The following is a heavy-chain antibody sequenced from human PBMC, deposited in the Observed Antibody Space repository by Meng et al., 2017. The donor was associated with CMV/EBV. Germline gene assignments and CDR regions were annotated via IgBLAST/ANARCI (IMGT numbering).Heavy chain of an antibody. V-gene: IGHV1-69*12. CDR3: AREVDDYGDGWYFDL. CDR2: IIPIFGTA. J-gene: IGHJ2*01. Sequence: QVNRWQSGAEVKKPGSSVKVSCKASGGTFSSYAISWVRQAPGQGLEWMGGIIPIFGTANYAQKFQGRVTITADESTSTAYMELSSLRSEDTAVYYCAREVDDYGDGWYFDLWGRGTLVTVSS. D-gene: IGHD4-17*01. CDR1: GGTFSSYA.